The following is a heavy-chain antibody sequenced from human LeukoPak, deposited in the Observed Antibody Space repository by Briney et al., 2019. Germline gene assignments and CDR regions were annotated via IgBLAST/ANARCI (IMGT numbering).Heavy chain of an antibody. Sequence: PGGSLRLSCAASGFTFSTYDMNWVRQAPGKGLEWVSSISSSSSYIYYADSVKGRFTISRDNAKDSLYLQMNSLRAEDTAVYYCTPLGVPAGTYWGQGTLVTVSS. V-gene: IGHV3-21*01. CDR2: ISSSSSYI. D-gene: IGHD6-13*01. J-gene: IGHJ4*02. CDR3: TPLGVPAGTY. CDR1: GFTFSTYD.